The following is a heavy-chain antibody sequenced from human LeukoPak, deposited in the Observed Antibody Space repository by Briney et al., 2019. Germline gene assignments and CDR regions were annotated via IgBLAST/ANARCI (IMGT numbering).Heavy chain of an antibody. J-gene: IGHJ2*01. D-gene: IGHD4-17*01. CDR1: GYTFTGYY. CDR3: ARSDYGDYWYFDL. V-gene: IGHV1-2*02. CDR2: INPNSGGT. Sequence: GASVTVSCKASGYTFTGYYMHWVRQAPGQGLEWMGWINPNSGGTNYAQKFQGRVTMTRDTSISTAYMELSRLRSDDTAVYYCARSDYGDYWYFDLWGRGTLVTVSS.